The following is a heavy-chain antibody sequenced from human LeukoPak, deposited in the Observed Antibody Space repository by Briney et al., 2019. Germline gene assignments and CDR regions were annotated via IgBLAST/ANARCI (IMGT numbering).Heavy chain of an antibody. D-gene: IGHD2-2*01. CDR2: IWHDASHT. V-gene: IGHV3-33*06. Sequence: PGRSLRLSCAASGFSFSTYAMHWVRQAPGKGLEWVALIWHDASHTFYTDSVKGRFTISRDNSKNTLYLQMNSLRAEDTAVYYCAKVGDGTVVPALYFDYWGQGTLVTVSS. CDR1: GFSFSTYA. CDR3: AKVGDGTVVPALYFDY. J-gene: IGHJ4*02.